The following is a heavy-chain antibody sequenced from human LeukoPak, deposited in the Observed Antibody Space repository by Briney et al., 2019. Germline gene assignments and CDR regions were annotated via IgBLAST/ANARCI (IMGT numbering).Heavy chain of an antibody. CDR1: GGSISSYY. J-gene: IGHJ3*02. D-gene: IGHD2-15*01. Sequence: SETLSLTCTVSGGSISSYYWSWIRQPAGKGLEWIGRIYTSGSTNYNPSLKSRVTMSVDTSKNQLSLKLSSVTAADTAVYYCARDDAPGLVAATADAFDIWGQGTMVTISS. V-gene: IGHV4-4*07. CDR3: ARDDAPGLVAATADAFDI. CDR2: IYTSGST.